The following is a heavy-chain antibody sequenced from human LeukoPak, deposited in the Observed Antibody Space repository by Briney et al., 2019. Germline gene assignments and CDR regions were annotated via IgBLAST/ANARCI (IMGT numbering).Heavy chain of an antibody. CDR2: INHSGST. CDR3: ARGWQWLPAAYYFDY. Sequence: SETLSLTCAVYGGSFSGYYWSWIRQPPGKGLGWIGEINHSGSTNYNPSLKSRVTISVDTSKNQFSLKLSSVTAADTAVYYCARGWQWLPAAYYFDYWGQGALVTVSS. J-gene: IGHJ4*02. V-gene: IGHV4-34*01. D-gene: IGHD6-19*01. CDR1: GGSFSGYY.